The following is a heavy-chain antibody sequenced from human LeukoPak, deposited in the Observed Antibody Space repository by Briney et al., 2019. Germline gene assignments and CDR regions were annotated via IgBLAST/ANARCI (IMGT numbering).Heavy chain of an antibody. CDR1: GGSISSSYYY. V-gene: IGHV4-39*07. CDR2: INHSGST. Sequence: PSETLSLTCTVSGGSISSSYYYWSWIRQPPGKGLEWIGEINHSGSTNYNPSLKSRVTISVDTSKNQFSLKLSSVTAADTAVYYCAREQEYCSSTSCYNWFDPWGQGTLVTVSS. J-gene: IGHJ5*02. D-gene: IGHD2-2*01. CDR3: AREQEYCSSTSCYNWFDP.